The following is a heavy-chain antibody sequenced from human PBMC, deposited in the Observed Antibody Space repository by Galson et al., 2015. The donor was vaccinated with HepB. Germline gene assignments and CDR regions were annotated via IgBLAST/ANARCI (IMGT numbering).Heavy chain of an antibody. CDR1: GFIFSPYS. Sequence: SLRLSCAASGFIFSPYSMNWVRQAPGKGLEWVSYISSSSSAIYYADSVKGRFTVSRDTANNSLYLQMNSLRAEDTAVYYCARDPWGHSTGYYYHYMDVWGKGTTVTVSS. CDR2: ISSSSSAI. V-gene: IGHV3-48*01. J-gene: IGHJ6*03. CDR3: ARDPWGHSTGYYYHYMDV. D-gene: IGHD7-27*01.